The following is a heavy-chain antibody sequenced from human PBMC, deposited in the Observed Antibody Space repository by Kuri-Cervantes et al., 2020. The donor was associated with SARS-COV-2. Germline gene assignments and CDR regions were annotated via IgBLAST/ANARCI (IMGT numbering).Heavy chain of an antibody. Sequence: SCPTLVKHTQTLTLTCTFTGFSLTTSGMCVAWIRQPPGKALEWLARIDWDDDKYYKTSLTTRLSIAKDASKDQVVLTMTNMDPVDTATYYCVRIRAATVIADYWGQGTLVTVSS. J-gene: IGHJ4*02. V-gene: IGHV2-70*11. D-gene: IGHD4-11*01. CDR2: IDWDDDK. CDR3: VRIRAATVIADY. CDR1: GFSLTTSGMC.